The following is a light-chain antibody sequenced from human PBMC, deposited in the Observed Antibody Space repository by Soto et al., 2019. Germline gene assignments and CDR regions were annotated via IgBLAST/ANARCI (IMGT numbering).Light chain of an antibody. Sequence: EIQLTQSPSSLSASVGDRATITCRASQSIVTYLNWYLQKPGKAPKLLIYAASTLQSGVPSRFSGSGSGTEFTLTITSLQPEDFATYYCQQLNSFPITFGQGTRLEIK. CDR1: QSIVTY. V-gene: IGKV1-9*01. CDR2: AAS. J-gene: IGKJ5*01. CDR3: QQLNSFPIT.